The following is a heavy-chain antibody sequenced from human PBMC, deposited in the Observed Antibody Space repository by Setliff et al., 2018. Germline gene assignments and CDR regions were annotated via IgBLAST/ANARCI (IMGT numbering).Heavy chain of an antibody. D-gene: IGHD3-3*01. CDR2: ISGYNGNT. Sequence: GASVKVSCKTSGYTFISYGISWVRQAPGQGLEWMGWISGYNGNTDYAQNFQGRVAMTTDISTSTAYMELRSLRSDDTAVYYCARVPRLEWLLPTFDSWGQGTLVTVSS. J-gene: IGHJ4*02. V-gene: IGHV1-18*01. CDR1: GYTFISYG. CDR3: ARVPRLEWLLPTFDS.